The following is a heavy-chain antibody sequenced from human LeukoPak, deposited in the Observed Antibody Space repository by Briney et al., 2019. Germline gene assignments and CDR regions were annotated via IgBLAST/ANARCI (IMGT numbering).Heavy chain of an antibody. Sequence: SETLSLTCAVSGVSISSYYWSWIRQPPGKGLEWIGYIYYSGSTNYNPSLKSRVTISVDTSKNQFSLKLSSVTAADSAVYYCATLYSGSYYWGQGTLVTVSS. CDR1: GVSISSYY. CDR3: ATLYSGSYY. J-gene: IGHJ4*02. CDR2: IYYSGST. V-gene: IGHV4-59*01. D-gene: IGHD1-26*01.